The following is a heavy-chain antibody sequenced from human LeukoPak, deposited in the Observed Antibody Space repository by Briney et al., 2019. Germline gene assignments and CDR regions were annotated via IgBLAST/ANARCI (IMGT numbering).Heavy chain of an antibody. CDR2: INHSGST. Sequence: SETLSLTCAVYGGSFSGYYWSWIRQPPGEGLEWIGEINHSGSTNYNPSLKSRVTISVDTSKNQFSLKLSSVTAADTAVYYCASRVGYFDYWGQGTLVTVSS. CDR3: ASRVGYFDY. D-gene: IGHD1-26*01. J-gene: IGHJ4*02. CDR1: GGSFSGYY. V-gene: IGHV4-34*01.